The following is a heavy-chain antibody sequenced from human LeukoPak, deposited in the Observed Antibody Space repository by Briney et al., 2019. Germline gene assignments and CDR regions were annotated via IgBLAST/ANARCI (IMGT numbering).Heavy chain of an antibody. CDR2: INDSRST. V-gene: IGHV4-34*01. Sequence: PETLSLTCAVHGGSFNGYYWSWIRQPPGKGLEWIGEINDSRSTKYNPSLKSRVTISVDTSKNQFSLKLNSVTAADTAVYYCARGPPVVYDVLTGYYRFDYWGQGTLVTVSS. D-gene: IGHD3-9*01. CDR1: GGSFNGYY. J-gene: IGHJ4*02. CDR3: ARGPPVVYDVLTGYYRFDY.